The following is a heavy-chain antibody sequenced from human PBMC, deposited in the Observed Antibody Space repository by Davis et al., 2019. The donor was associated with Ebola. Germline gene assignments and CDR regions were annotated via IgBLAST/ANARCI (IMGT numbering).Heavy chain of an antibody. D-gene: IGHD5-12*01. CDR3: ARDRGVATIWREIDY. J-gene: IGHJ4*02. CDR1: GFTFSSYS. Sequence: GESLKISCAASGFTFSSYSMNWVRQAPGQGLEWVSSISSSSSYIYYADSVKGRFTISRDNAKNSLYLQMNSLRAEDTAVYYCARDRGVATIWREIDYWGQGTLVTVSS. CDR2: ISSSSSYI. V-gene: IGHV3-21*01.